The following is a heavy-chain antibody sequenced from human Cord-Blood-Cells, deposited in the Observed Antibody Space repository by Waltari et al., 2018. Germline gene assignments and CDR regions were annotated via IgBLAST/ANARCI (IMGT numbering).Heavy chain of an antibody. CDR1: GGSFSGYY. V-gene: IGHV4-34*01. CDR2: INHSGST. J-gene: IGHJ4*02. CDR3: ARLEKGGSGRLIDY. D-gene: IGHD3-10*01. Sequence: QVQLQQWGAGLLKPSETLSPTCAVYGGSFSGYYWRWICQPPGKGLEWIGEINHSGSTNYNPSLKSRVTISVDTSKNQFSLKLSSVTAADTAVYYCARLEKGGSGRLIDYWGQGTLVTVSS.